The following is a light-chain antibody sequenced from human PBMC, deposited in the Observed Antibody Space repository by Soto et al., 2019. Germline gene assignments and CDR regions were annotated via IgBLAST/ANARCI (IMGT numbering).Light chain of an antibody. J-gene: IGKJ1*01. CDR2: KAS. V-gene: IGKV1-5*03. CDR3: QHYNSYSEA. Sequence: DIQMTQSPSTLSGSVGDRVTITCRASQTISSWLAWYQQKPGKAPKLLIYKASTLKSGVPSRFSGSGSGTEFTLTISSLQPDHFATYYCQHYNSYSEAFXQGTKADIK. CDR1: QTISSW.